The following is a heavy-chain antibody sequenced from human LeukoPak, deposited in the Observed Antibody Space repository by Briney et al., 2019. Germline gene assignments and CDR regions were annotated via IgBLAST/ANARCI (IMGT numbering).Heavy chain of an antibody. D-gene: IGHD6-13*01. CDR1: GGSISSYY. J-gene: IGHJ4*02. CDR2: IYYSGST. V-gene: IGHV4-59*01. Sequence: SETLSPTCTVSGGSISSYYWSWIRQPPGKGLEWIGYIYYSGSTNYNPSLKSRVTISVEMSKNEFSLKLRSVTAADTAVYYCARVTGYRIEDYFDYWGQGTLVTVSS. CDR3: ARVTGYRIEDYFDY.